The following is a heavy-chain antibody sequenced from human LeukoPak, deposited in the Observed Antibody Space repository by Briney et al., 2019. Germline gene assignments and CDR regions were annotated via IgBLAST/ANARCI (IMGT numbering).Heavy chain of an antibody. D-gene: IGHD3-3*02. J-gene: IGHJ3*02. V-gene: IGHV3-23*01. CDR1: GLTFSSYA. CDR2: ISGSGGST. CDR3: AKYMRIFGVVIPPGAFDI. Sequence: GGSLRLSCAASGLTFSSYAMSWVRQAPGKGLEWVSAISGSGGSTYYADSVKGRFTISRDNSRNTLYLQMNSLRAEDTAVYYCAKYMRIFGVVIPPGAFDIWGQGTMVTVSS.